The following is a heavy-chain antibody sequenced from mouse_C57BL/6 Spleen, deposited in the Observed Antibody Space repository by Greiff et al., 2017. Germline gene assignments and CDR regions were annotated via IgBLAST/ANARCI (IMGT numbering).Heavy chain of an antibody. CDR1: GYTFTSYW. V-gene: IGHV1-55*01. D-gene: IGHD4-1*01. Sequence: VQLQQPGAELVKPGASVKMSCKASGYTFTSYWITWVKQRPGQGLEWIGDIYPGSGSTNYNEKFKSKATLTVDTSSSTAYMQLSSLTSEDSAVXYGARGGNWDRYAMDYWGQGTSVTVSS. CDR3: ARGGNWDRYAMDY. CDR2: IYPGSGST. J-gene: IGHJ4*01.